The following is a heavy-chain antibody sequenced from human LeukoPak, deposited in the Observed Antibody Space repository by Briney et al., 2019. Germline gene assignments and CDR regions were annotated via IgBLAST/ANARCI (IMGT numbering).Heavy chain of an antibody. D-gene: IGHD3-10*01. V-gene: IGHV3-7*03. CDR1: GFTFSSYW. Sequence: GGSLRLSCAASGFTFSSYWMSWVRQAPGKGLEWVANIKHDGREKYYVDSVKGRFTISRDNTKNSLYLQMNSLRAEDTAVYYCARDILLWFGEPYNYVMDVWGKGTTVTVSS. J-gene: IGHJ6*04. CDR3: ARDILLWFGEPYNYVMDV. CDR2: IKHDGREK.